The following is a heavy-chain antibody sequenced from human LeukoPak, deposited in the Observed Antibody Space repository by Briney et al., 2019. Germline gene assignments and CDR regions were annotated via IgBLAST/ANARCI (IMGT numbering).Heavy chain of an antibody. CDR3: GRDSFETDIDY. CDR1: GFSFSTYW. V-gene: IGHV3-7*01. Sequence: RGSLRLSCAASGFSFSTYWMSWVRQAPGKGLEWVANIKEDGSETYYVDSLRGRFTISRDNVKNSLYLQINSLRVEDTAVYYCGRDSFETDIDYWGQGTLATVSS. J-gene: IGHJ4*02. D-gene: IGHD1-14*01. CDR2: IKEDGSET.